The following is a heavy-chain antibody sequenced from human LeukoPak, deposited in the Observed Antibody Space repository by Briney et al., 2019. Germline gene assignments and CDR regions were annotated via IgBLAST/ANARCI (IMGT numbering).Heavy chain of an antibody. CDR2: IYTSGST. Sequence: PSETLSLTCTVSGGSISSYYWSWIRQPAGKGLEWIGRIYTSGSTNYNPSLKSRVTMSVDTSKNQFSLKLSSVTAADTVVYYCARGIYCSSTSCYYYYYYMDVWGKGTTVTVSS. D-gene: IGHD2-2*01. V-gene: IGHV4-4*07. CDR1: GGSISSYY. CDR3: ARGIYCSSTSCYYYYYYMDV. J-gene: IGHJ6*03.